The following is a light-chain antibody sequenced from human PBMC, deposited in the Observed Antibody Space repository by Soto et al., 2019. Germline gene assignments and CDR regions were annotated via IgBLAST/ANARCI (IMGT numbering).Light chain of an antibody. CDR1: QSINNW. CDR2: DAS. V-gene: IGKV1-5*01. Sequence: DIQMTQSPSTLSASVGDRVTITCRASQSINNWLAWYQQKPGKAPKFLIYDASNLESGVPSRFSGSASGTEFTLTISSLQPDDFGTYYCQQYDNYPLTFGGGTKVDIK. CDR3: QQYDNYPLT. J-gene: IGKJ4*01.